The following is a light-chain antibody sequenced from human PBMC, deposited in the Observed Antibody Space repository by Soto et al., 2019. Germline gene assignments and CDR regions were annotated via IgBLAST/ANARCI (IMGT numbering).Light chain of an antibody. CDR2: EVT. CDR3: SSYTSSNTLWV. J-gene: IGLJ3*02. Sequence: QSALSQPASVSGSPGQSITISCTGTSSDIGVYNSVSWYQQFPGKAPKLILYEVTDRPSGVSNRFSGSKSGNTASLTISGLQAEDEANYYCSSYTSSNTLWVFGGGTQLTVL. CDR1: SSDIGVYNS. V-gene: IGLV2-14*01.